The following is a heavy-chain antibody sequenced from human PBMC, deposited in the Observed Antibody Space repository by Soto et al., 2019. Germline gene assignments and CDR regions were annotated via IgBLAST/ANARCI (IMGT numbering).Heavy chain of an antibody. CDR3: ASGYYDILTGRDTKYYFDY. CDR1: GYTFTSYG. V-gene: IGHV1-18*01. J-gene: IGHJ4*02. Sequence: ASVKVSCKASGYTFTSYGISWVRQAPGQGLEWMGWISAYNGNTNYAQKLQGRVTMTTDTSKNQFSLNLSSVTAADTAVYYCASGYYDILTGRDTKYYFDYWGQGALVTVSS. CDR2: ISAYNGNT. D-gene: IGHD3-9*01.